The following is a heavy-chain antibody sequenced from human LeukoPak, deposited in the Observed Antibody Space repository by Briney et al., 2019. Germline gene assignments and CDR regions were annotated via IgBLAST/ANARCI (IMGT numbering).Heavy chain of an antibody. Sequence: GGSLRLSCAASGFTFSSYAMSWVRRAPGKGLEWVSAISGSGGSTYYADSVKGRFTISRDNAKNTLYLQMNSLRAEDTAVYYCARENSNTGAFDIWGQGTMVTVSS. V-gene: IGHV3-23*01. CDR2: ISGSGGST. J-gene: IGHJ3*02. CDR1: GFTFSSYA. CDR3: ARENSNTGAFDI. D-gene: IGHD6-13*01.